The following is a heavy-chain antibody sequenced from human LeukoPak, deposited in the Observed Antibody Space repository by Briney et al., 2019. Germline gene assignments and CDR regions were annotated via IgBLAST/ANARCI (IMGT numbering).Heavy chain of an antibody. D-gene: IGHD1-26*01. CDR3: ARSYSGSFLY. V-gene: IGHV4-38-2*02. CDR2: VYHGGNT. CDR1: GHSISNGYY. Sequence: SETLSLTCTVSGHSISNGYYWGWIRQPPGKGLEFIGSVYHGGNTYYKASLKSRVTISLDTSKNQFSLRLSSVTAADTAAYYCARSYSGSFLYWGQGSLVTVSS. J-gene: IGHJ1*01.